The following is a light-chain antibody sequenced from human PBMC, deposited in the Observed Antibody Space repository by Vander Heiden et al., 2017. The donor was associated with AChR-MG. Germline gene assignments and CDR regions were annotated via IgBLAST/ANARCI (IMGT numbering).Light chain of an antibody. Sequence: SSELTPPPSVSVSPGQTASITCSGDKFGDKYACWYQQKPRQSPVLVIYQDSKRPSGIPERFSGSNSGNTATLTISGTQAMDEADYCCQAWDSGRVFGGGTKLTVL. J-gene: IGLJ3*02. CDR1: KFGDKY. CDR2: QDS. CDR3: QAWDSGRV. V-gene: IGLV3-1*01.